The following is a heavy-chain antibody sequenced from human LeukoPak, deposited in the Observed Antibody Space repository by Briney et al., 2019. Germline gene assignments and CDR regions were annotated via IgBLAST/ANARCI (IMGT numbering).Heavy chain of an antibody. V-gene: IGHV4-39*07. Sequence: SETLSLTCTVSGGSISSSSYYWGWIRQPPGKGLEWIGSIYYSGSTYYNPSPKSRVTISVDTSKNQFSLKLSSVTAADTAVYYCARFRRGQPANYYFDYWGQGTLVTVSS. CDR1: GGSISSSSYY. J-gene: IGHJ4*02. CDR3: ARFRRGQPANYYFDY. CDR2: IYYSGST. D-gene: IGHD5-24*01.